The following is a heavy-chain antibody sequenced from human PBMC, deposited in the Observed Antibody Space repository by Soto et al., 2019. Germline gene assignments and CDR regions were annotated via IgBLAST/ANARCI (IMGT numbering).Heavy chain of an antibody. V-gene: IGHV4-39*01. Sequence: QLQLQESGPGLVKPSETLSLTCSVSGGSIRSSSSYWDWIRQTPGKSLEWIGSIYYSGSTYYNPSLESRVIISIAKSKNLFSLTVSSVTAADTAVYFCARRRGVVEDGMDVWGQGTTVIVSS. CDR1: GGSIRSSSSY. D-gene: IGHD3-3*01. J-gene: IGHJ6*02. CDR3: ARRRGVVEDGMDV. CDR2: IYYSGST.